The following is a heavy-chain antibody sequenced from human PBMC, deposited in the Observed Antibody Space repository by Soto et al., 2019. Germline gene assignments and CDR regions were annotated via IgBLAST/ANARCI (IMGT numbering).Heavy chain of an antibody. V-gene: IGHV4-31*03. CDR2: IYYTGST. CDR3: ARDWRAPHSGRGSIDH. Sequence: QVQLQESGPRLVKPSQTLSLTCNVSGDYISSGDYYWSWIRQRPGKELEWIGYIYYTGSTFYNRSYSSRLTMTVATSDNQSTLQLPLEPAADTATYSCARDWRAPHSGRGSIDHWGQGIMVTVS. CDR1: GDYISSGDYY. D-gene: IGHD1-26*01. J-gene: IGHJ5*02.